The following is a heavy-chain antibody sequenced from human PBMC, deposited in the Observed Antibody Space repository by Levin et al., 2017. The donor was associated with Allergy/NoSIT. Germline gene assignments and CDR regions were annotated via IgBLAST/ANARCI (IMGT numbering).Heavy chain of an antibody. J-gene: IGHJ3*02. CDR1: GYTFTGYY. D-gene: IGHD3-9*01. Sequence: GESLKISCKASGYTFTGYYMHWVRQAPGQGLEWMGWINPNSGGTNYAQKFQGRVTMTRDTSISTAYMELSRLRSDDTAVYYCATTTISNAFDIWGQGTMVTVSS. V-gene: IGHV1-2*02. CDR3: ATTTISNAFDI. CDR2: INPNSGGT.